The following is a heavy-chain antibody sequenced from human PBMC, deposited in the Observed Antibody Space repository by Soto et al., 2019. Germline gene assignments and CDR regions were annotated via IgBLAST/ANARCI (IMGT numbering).Heavy chain of an antibody. V-gene: IGHV3-48*01. D-gene: IGHD3-3*01. CDR1: GFTFSSYS. J-gene: IGHJ4*02. CDR2: ISSSSSTI. Sequence: GGSLRLSCAASGFTFSSYSMNWVRQAPGKGLEWVSYISSSSSTIYYADSVKGRFTISRDNAKNSLYLQMNSLRAEDTAVYYCARLYVHDFWSGLITPNPIDYWGQGTLVTVSS. CDR3: ARLYVHDFWSGLITPNPIDY.